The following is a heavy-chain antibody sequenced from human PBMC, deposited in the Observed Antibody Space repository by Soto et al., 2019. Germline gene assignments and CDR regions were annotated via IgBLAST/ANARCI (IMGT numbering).Heavy chain of an antibody. CDR3: ARDGDYYYGMAV. J-gene: IGHJ6*02. D-gene: IGHD2-15*01. Sequence: EVQLVESGGGLVKPGGSLRLSCAASGFTFSSYSMNWVRQAPGKGLEWVSSISSSSSYIYYADSVKGRFTISRDNAKNSLYLQMNSLRAEDTAVYYCARDGDYYYGMAVWGQGTTVTVSS. CDR1: GFTFSSYS. CDR2: ISSSSSYI. V-gene: IGHV3-21*01.